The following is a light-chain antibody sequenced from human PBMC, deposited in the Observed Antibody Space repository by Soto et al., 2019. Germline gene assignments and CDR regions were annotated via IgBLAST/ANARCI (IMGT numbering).Light chain of an antibody. V-gene: IGKV3-15*01. Sequence: EIVMTQSPATLSLSPGERATVSCRPSQSVSSNLAWYQQKPGQAPMLLIYGSSTRATGIPARFSGSGSGAEFTLTISSLQSEDFAVYYCQQYNNWPITFGQGTRLEIK. CDR1: QSVSSN. J-gene: IGKJ5*01. CDR3: QQYNNWPIT. CDR2: GSS.